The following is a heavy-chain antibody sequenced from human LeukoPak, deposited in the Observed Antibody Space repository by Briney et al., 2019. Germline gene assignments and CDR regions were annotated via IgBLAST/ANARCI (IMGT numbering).Heavy chain of an antibody. J-gene: IGHJ4*02. CDR3: ARVLTYSGYDRFDY. Sequence: TGGSLRLSCAASGFTFSSYWMHWVRQAPGKGLEWVAVISYDGSNKYYADSVKGRFTISRDNSKNTLYLQMNSLRAEDTAVYYCARVLTYSGYDRFDYWGQGTLVTVSS. CDR2: ISYDGSNK. CDR1: GFTFSSYW. V-gene: IGHV3-30-3*01. D-gene: IGHD5-12*01.